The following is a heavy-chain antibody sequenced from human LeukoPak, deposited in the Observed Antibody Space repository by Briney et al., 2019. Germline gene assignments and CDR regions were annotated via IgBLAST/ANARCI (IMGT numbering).Heavy chain of an antibody. Sequence: SETLSLTCAVYGGSFSGYYWSWIRQPPGKGLEWIGEINHSGSTNYNPSLKSRVTISVDTSKNQFSLKLSSVTAADTAVYYCARAAGTCVDYWGQGTLVTVSS. CDR2: INHSGST. V-gene: IGHV4-34*01. D-gene: IGHD6-13*01. CDR1: GGSFSGYY. CDR3: ARAAGTCVDY. J-gene: IGHJ4*02.